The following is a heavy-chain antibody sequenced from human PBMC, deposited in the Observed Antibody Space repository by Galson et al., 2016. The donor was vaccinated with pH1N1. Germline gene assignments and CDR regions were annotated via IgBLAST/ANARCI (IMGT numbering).Heavy chain of an antibody. CDR3: AICHGMGTASVWVVY. Sequence: QSGAEVTKPGESLKISCKGSGSSFTPSWIGWVRQMPGKGLEWMGIIYAGDSDTRYSPSFQGQVTISVDKSINTAYLQWSSLATSDTAMYYCAICHGMGTASVWVVYWGQGTQVTVSA. CDR1: GSSFTPSW. J-gene: IGHJ4*02. D-gene: IGHD2-21*02. CDR2: IYAGDSDT. V-gene: IGHV5-51*01.